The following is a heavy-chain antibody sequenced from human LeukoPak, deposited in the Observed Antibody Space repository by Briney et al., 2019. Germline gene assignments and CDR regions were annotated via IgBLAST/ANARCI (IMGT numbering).Heavy chain of an antibody. CDR3: ARDNSGSFGDY. V-gene: IGHV1-2*02. D-gene: IGHD6-19*01. Sequence: ASVKVSCKASGYTFTGYYMHWVRQAPGQGLEWMGWINPNSGGTKYAQKFQGRVTMTRDTSISTAYMELSRLRSDDTAVYYCARDNSGSFGDYWGQGTLVAVPS. CDR1: GYTFTGYY. CDR2: INPNSGGT. J-gene: IGHJ4*02.